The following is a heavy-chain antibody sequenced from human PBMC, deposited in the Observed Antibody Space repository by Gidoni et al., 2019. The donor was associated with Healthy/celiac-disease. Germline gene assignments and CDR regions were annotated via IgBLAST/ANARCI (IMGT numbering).Heavy chain of an antibody. CDR3: ARVPPYYYERGGMDV. J-gene: IGHJ6*02. Sequence: QVQLQESGPGLVKPSQTLSLTCTVSGGSISSGDYYWSWLRQPPGKGLEWIGYSYYSGSTYYNPSLKSRVTISVDTSKNQFSLKLSSVTAADTAVYYCARVPPYYYERGGMDVWGQGTKVTVSS. D-gene: IGHD3-22*01. V-gene: IGHV4-30-4*01. CDR1: GGSISSGDYY. CDR2: SYYSGST.